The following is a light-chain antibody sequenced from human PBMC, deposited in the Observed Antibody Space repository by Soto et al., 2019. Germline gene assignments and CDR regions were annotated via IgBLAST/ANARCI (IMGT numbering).Light chain of an antibody. J-gene: IGKJ4*01. CDR3: QQRSNWPLT. CDR1: QTVSSSY. CDR2: DAS. V-gene: IGKV3-11*01. Sequence: EIVLTQSPDTLSLSPGERATLFCRASQTVSSSYLAWYQQKPGQAPRLLIYDASNRATGIPARFSGSGSGTDFTLTISSLEPEDFVVYYCQQRSNWPLTFGGGTKVDIK.